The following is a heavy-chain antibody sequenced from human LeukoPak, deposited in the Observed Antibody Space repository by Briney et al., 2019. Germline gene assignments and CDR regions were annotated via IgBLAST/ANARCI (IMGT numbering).Heavy chain of an antibody. CDR1: GGTFSSYA. J-gene: IGHJ5*02. V-gene: IGHV1-69*04. D-gene: IGHD1-26*01. CDR2: IIPILGIA. Sequence: AASVKVSCKASGGTFSSYAISWVRQAPGQGLEWMGRIIPILGIANYAQKFQGRVTITADKSTSTAYMEQNSLRAEDTAVFYCAKGGGSYGFDPWGQGTLVTVSS. CDR3: AKGGGSYGFDP.